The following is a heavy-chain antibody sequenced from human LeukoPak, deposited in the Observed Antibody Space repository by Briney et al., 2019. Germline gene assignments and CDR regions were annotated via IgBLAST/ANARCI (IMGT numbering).Heavy chain of an antibody. J-gene: IGHJ4*02. CDR1: GGSISSGGYY. CDR3: ARAHRTEYYFDY. Sequence: SQTLSLTCTVSGGSISSGGYYWSWLRQHPGKGLEWIGYIYYSGSTYYNPSLKSRVTISVDTSKNQFSLKLSSVTAADTAVYYCARAHRTEYYFDYWGQGTLVTVSS. V-gene: IGHV4-31*03. D-gene: IGHD1-14*01. CDR2: IYYSGST.